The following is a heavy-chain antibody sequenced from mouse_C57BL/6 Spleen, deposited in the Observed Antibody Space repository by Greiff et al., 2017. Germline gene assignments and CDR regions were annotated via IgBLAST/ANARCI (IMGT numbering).Heavy chain of an antibody. CDR2: ISDGGSYT. V-gene: IGHV5-4*01. CDR1: GFTFSSYA. Sequence: EVKLVESGGGLVKPGGSLKLSCAASGFTFSSYAMSWVRQTPEKRLEWVETISDGGSYTYYPDNVKGRFTISRDNAKNNLYLQMSHLKSEDTAMYYCARDRGNFAYWGQGTLVTVSA. D-gene: IGHD2-1*01. CDR3: ARDRGNFAY. J-gene: IGHJ3*01.